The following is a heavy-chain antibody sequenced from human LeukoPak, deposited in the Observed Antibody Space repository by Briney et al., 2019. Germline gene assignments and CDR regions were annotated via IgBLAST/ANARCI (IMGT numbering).Heavy chain of an antibody. D-gene: IGHD3-3*01. Sequence: GGSLRLSCAASGFTVSSNYMSWVRQAPEKGLEWVSVIYSGGSTSYADSMKGQFTISRDSSKNTLYLQMNSLRAEDTAVYYCARGFWSGYYYNWYDPWGQGTLVTVSS. J-gene: IGHJ5*02. CDR1: GFTVSSNY. V-gene: IGHV3-66*02. CDR2: IYSGGST. CDR3: ARGFWSGYYYNWYDP.